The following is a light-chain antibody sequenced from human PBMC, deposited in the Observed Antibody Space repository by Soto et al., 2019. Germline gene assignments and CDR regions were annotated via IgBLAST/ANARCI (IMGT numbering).Light chain of an antibody. V-gene: IGKV3-11*01. CDR2: DAS. J-gene: IGKJ4*01. Sequence: EIVLTQSPATLSLSPGERATLSCRASQSVSSYLAWYQQKPGQAPRLLIYDASNRATGIPARFSSSGSGTDFTLTISSLEPEDFALYFCQQRSNWPLTFGGGAKVEIK. CDR3: QQRSNWPLT. CDR1: QSVSSY.